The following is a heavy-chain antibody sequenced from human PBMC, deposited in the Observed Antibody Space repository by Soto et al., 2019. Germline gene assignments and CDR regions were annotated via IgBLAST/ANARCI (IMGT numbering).Heavy chain of an antibody. Sequence: GASVKVSCKASGGTFSSYAISWVRQAPGQGLEWMGGIIPIFGTANYAQKFQGRVTITADESTSTAYMELRSLRSDDTAVYYCALSLYDFWSGPTQDIDYYSYGMDVWGQGTTVTFSS. CDR3: ALSLYDFWSGPTQDIDYYSYGMDV. V-gene: IGHV1-69*13. CDR2: IIPIFGTA. CDR1: GGTFSSYA. J-gene: IGHJ6*02. D-gene: IGHD3-3*01.